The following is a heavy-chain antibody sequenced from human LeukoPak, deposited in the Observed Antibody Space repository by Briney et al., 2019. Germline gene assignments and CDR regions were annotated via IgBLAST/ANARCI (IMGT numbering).Heavy chain of an antibody. CDR2: INHSGST. D-gene: IGHD3-22*01. CDR3: ARAPHTYYDSSGYAYGGFQH. J-gene: IGHJ1*01. Sequence: SETLSLTCAVYGGSFSGYYWSWIRHPPGKGLEWIGEINHSGSTNYNPSLKSRVTISVDTSKYQFSLKLSSVTAANTAVYYCARAPHTYYDSSGYAYGGFQHWGQGTLVTVSS. CDR1: GGSFSGYY. V-gene: IGHV4-34*01.